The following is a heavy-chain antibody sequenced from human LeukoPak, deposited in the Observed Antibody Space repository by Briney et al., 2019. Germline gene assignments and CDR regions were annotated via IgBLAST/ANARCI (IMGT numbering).Heavy chain of an antibody. Sequence: SETLSFNCAVYGGSFSGYYWSWIRQPPGKGLEWIGEINHSGSTNYNPSLKSRVTISVDTSKNQFSLKLSSVTAADTAVYYCARTRLSVRWFDPWGQGTLVTVSS. CDR3: ARTRLSVRWFDP. J-gene: IGHJ5*02. CDR1: GGSFSGYY. V-gene: IGHV4-34*01. CDR2: INHSGST. D-gene: IGHD1-1*01.